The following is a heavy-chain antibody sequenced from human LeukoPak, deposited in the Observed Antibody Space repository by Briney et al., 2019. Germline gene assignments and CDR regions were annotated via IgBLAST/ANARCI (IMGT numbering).Heavy chain of an antibody. CDR1: GDSTSSSTYY. D-gene: IGHD5-12*01. CDR2: IYDSGTT. V-gene: IGHV4-39*01. Sequence: PSETLSLTCTVSGDSTSSSTYYWDWIRQAPGKGLGWIGNIYDSGTTHYNPSLKSRVTISGDTSKNQFSLKLNSVTAADTAIYYCATHRRSGSGGSENAFEIWGQGTMVTVSS. CDR3: ATHRRSGSGGSENAFEI. J-gene: IGHJ3*02.